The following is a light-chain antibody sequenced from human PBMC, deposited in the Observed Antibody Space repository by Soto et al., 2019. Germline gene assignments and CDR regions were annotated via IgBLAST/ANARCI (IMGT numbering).Light chain of an antibody. Sequence: QSALTQPASVSGSPGQSITISCTGTSSDVGGYNYVSWYQQHPGKAPKLMIYDVSNRPSGVSNRFSCSKSGNTASLTISGLQAEDEADYYCSSYRSSSPLFGTGTKLTVL. CDR2: DVS. CDR1: SSDVGGYNY. J-gene: IGLJ1*01. CDR3: SSYRSSSPL. V-gene: IGLV2-14*01.